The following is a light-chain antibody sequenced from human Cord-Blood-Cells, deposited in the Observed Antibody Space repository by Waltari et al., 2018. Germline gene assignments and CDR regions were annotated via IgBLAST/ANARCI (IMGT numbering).Light chain of an antibody. J-gene: IGLJ2*01. CDR3: SSYTSSSTLV. CDR1: SSDGGGYNS. Sequence: QSALTQPASVSGSPGQSITISCPGTSSDGGGYNSVSWYQQHPGKAPTLMIYDVSNRPSGVSNRFSGSKSGNTASLTISGLQAEDEADYYCSSYTSSSTLVFGGGTKLTVL. V-gene: IGLV2-14*01. CDR2: DVS.